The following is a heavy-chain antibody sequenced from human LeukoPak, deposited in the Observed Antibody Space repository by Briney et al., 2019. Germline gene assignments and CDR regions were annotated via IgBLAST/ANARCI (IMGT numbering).Heavy chain of an antibody. Sequence: GASVKVSCKASGYTFTSYDINWVRQAPGQGLEWMGIINPSGGSTSNAQKFQGRVAMTWDMSTSTVYMELSSLRFEDTALYYCARSIGAVSHYYYYMDVWGKGTTVTVSS. D-gene: IGHD6-13*01. CDR3: ARSIGAVSHYYYYMDV. V-gene: IGHV1-46*01. CDR1: GYTFTSYD. CDR2: INPSGGST. J-gene: IGHJ6*03.